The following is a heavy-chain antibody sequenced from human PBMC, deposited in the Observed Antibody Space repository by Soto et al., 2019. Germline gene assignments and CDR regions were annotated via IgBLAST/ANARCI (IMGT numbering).Heavy chain of an antibody. V-gene: IGHV3-66*01. J-gene: IGHJ4*02. D-gene: IGHD3-16*01. CDR3: AGPGEQHRY. CDR1: GFTVSSNH. CDR2: IYNGGSK. Sequence: EVQLVESGGGLVQPGGSLRLSCAASGFTVSSNHMSWVRQAPGKGLEWVALIYNGGSKYYADSVKGRFTFSRDNSKDTLYLQMNSLRAEDTAVYYCAGPGEQHRYWGQGTLVTVSS.